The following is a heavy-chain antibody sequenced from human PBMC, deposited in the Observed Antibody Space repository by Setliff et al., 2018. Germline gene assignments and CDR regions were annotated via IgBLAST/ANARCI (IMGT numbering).Heavy chain of an antibody. CDR3: ARDVTGGYNGRLEY. Sequence: ASVKVSCKASGYTFSDYGVSWVRQAPGQGLEWLGWISPYSGNSYSAPKFQGRLSLTTDTSAATAYLDLRSLRSDDTAVYYCARDVTGGYNGRLEYWGQGALVTVSS. V-gene: IGHV1-18*01. CDR2: ISPYSGNS. J-gene: IGHJ4*02. CDR1: GYTFSDYG. D-gene: IGHD1-1*01.